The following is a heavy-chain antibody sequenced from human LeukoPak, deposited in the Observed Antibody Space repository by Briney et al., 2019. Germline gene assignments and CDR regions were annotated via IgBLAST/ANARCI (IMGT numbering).Heavy chain of an antibody. Sequence: GGSLRLSCAASGFTFNNYAMTWVRQAPGKGLEWVSTISGSGDSTHYADSVKGRFTISRDNSKNMLYLQMNSLRVEDTAIYYCVKGCSYTSCYTSDYWGQGTLVTDSS. CDR3: VKGCSYTSCYTSDY. V-gene: IGHV3-23*01. CDR2: ISGSGDST. CDR1: GFTFNNYA. D-gene: IGHD2-2*02. J-gene: IGHJ4*02.